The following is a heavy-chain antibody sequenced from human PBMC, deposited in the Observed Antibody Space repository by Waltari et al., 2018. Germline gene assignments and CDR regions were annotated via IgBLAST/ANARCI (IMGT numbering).Heavy chain of an antibody. CDR1: GGSVSSGSYY. D-gene: IGHD6-19*01. CDR2: IYYTGST. Sequence: QVQLQESGPGLVKPSETLSLTCTVSGGSVSSGSYYWNWIRQSPGKGLEWVGYIYYTGSTNYNPSLKSRVTISVDTSKNQFSLKLSSVTAADTAVYYCATGDAGWYGFDYWGQGTLVTVSS. J-gene: IGHJ4*02. V-gene: IGHV4-61*01. CDR3: ATGDAGWYGFDY.